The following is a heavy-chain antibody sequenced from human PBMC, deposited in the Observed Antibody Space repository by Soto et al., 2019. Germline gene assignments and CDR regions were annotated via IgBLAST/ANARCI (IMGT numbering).Heavy chain of an antibody. V-gene: IGHV3-48*01. J-gene: IGHJ4*02. CDR2: ISNSGSSI. D-gene: IGHD3-9*01. CDR3: ARDSEDVAATGRSPHCDY. Sequence: GGSLRLSCGASGFTFTNHGMSWVRRAPGKGLEWVSYISNSGSSIYYADSVKGRFTISRDNAQSSLYLQMNSLRAEDTAMYYCARDSEDVAATGRSPHCDYWGQGTLVTVSS. CDR1: GFTFTNHG.